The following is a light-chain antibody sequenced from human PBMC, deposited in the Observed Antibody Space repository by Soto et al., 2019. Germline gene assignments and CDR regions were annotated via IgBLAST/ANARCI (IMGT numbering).Light chain of an antibody. CDR3: WLYMGSGIWV. Sequence: QAVVTQEPSFSVSPGGTVTLTCGLSSGSVSTSYYPSWYQQTPGQAPRTLIYSTNNRSSGVPDRFSGSILGNKAALTITGGQADDEADYYCWLYMGSGIWVFGGGTKLTVL. CDR2: STN. V-gene: IGLV8-61*01. J-gene: IGLJ3*02. CDR1: SGSVSTSYY.